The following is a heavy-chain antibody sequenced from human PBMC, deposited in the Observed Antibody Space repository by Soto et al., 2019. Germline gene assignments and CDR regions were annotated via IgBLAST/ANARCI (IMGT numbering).Heavy chain of an antibody. J-gene: IGHJ4*02. CDR3: ARVPYSSGWYGFDY. CDR1: GFTFSSYA. CDR2: ISSNGGST. Sequence: EVQLVESGGGLVQPGGSLRLSCAASGFTFSSYAMHWVRQAPGKGLEYVSAISSNGGSTYYANSVKGRFTISRDNSQNTLYLQMGSLRAEDMAVYYCARVPYSSGWYGFDYWGQGTLVTVSS. V-gene: IGHV3-64*01. D-gene: IGHD6-19*01.